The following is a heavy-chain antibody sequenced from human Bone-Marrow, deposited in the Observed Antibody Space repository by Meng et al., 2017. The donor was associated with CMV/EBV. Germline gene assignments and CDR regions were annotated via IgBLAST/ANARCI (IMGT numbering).Heavy chain of an antibody. CDR3: ARTAGGSYYHFDY. J-gene: IGHJ4*02. D-gene: IGHD1-26*01. CDR2: INPHSGDT. V-gene: IGHV1-2*02. Sequence: ASVKVSCKASGYTFTGYNIHWVRQAPGQGLDWMGWINPHSGDTKYAEKFQGRVTLTRDTSISTAYMELSRLRSDDTAVYYCARTAGGSYYHFDYWGQGTLVTVSS. CDR1: GYTFTGYN.